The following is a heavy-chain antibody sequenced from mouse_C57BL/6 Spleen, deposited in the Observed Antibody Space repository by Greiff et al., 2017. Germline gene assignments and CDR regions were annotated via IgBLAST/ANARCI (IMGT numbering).Heavy chain of an antibody. V-gene: IGHV5-6*02. Sequence: DVMLVESGGDLVKPGGSLKLSCAASGFTFSSYGMSWVRQTPDKRLEWVATISSGGSYTYYPDSVKGRFTISRDNAKNTLYLQMSSLKSEDTAMYYCARHYSNYAYYAMDYWGQGTSVTVSS. J-gene: IGHJ4*01. CDR3: ARHYSNYAYYAMDY. CDR1: GFTFSSYG. D-gene: IGHD2-5*01. CDR2: ISSGGSYT.